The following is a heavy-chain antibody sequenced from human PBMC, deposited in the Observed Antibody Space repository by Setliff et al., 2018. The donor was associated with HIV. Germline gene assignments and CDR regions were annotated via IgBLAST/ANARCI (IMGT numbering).Heavy chain of an antibody. CDR1: GYAISSGYY. J-gene: IGHJ4*02. CDR2: IYNRGST. Sequence: SETLSLTCAVSGYAISSGYYWGWIRRPPGKGLEWIGSIYNRGSTYYNPSLKSRVTISVDTSKNQFSLKLSSVTAADTAVYYCARELLRSWDGSENSYKPYYFDYWGQGTLGTVSS. CDR3: ARELLRSWDGSENSYKPYYFDY. V-gene: IGHV4-38-2*02. D-gene: IGHD3-10*01.